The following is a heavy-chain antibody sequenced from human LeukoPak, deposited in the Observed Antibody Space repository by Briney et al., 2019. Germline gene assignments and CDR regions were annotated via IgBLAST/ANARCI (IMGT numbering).Heavy chain of an antibody. Sequence: PSETLSLTCTVSGGSISSSTYYWAWIRQPPGKGLEWIATIHHSGSTYYKPSLRSGVTIPVDTSRNQFSLKLSTVTVADTAVYYCARLGGYYAPPGYWGQGTLVTVSS. CDR3: ARLGGYYAPPGY. D-gene: IGHD3-10*01. J-gene: IGHJ4*02. V-gene: IGHV4-39*01. CDR1: GGSISSSTYY. CDR2: IHHSGST.